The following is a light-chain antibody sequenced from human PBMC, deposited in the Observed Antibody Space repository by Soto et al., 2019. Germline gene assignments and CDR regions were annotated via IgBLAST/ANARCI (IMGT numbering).Light chain of an antibody. V-gene: IGKV3-20*01. Sequence: DIVLTQSPGTLSLSPGKRATLSCRASQTARSSSLAWYQQKPGQAPRLLIFGASTRAAGFPDRFSGSGSGTDFTLTISRLEPEDFAVYYCQHYGSTPRTFGQGTKVEIK. J-gene: IGKJ1*01. CDR2: GAS. CDR1: QTARSSS. CDR3: QHYGSTPRT.